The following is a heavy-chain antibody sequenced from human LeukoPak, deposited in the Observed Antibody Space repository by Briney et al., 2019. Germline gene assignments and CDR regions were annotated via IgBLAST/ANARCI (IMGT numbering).Heavy chain of an antibody. CDR1: GSRFTTYW. Sequence: GGSLQFSCKASGSRFTTYWIAWVGQLPGKGLEGWGIIFPVDSDTRYSPSFQGQVTISADKSISTAYLQWSSLKASDTAMYYCARGSVPHDAFDIWGQGTMVTVSS. V-gene: IGHV5-51*01. J-gene: IGHJ3*02. CDR3: ARGSVPHDAFDI. D-gene: IGHD3-10*01. CDR2: IFPVDSDT.